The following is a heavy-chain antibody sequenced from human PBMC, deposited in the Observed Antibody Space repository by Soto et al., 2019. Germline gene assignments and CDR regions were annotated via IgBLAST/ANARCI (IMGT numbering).Heavy chain of an antibody. V-gene: IGHV1-69*13. CDR2: IIPIFGTA. CDR1: GGTFSSYA. J-gene: IGHJ5*02. D-gene: IGHD3-22*01. Sequence: SVKVSCKASGGTFSSYAISWVRQAPGQGLEWMGGIIPIFGTANYAQKFQGRVTIIADESTSTAYMELSSLRSEDTAVYYCARDPIGDSSGYYYLRFDPWGQGTLVTVSS. CDR3: ARDPIGDSSGYYYLRFDP.